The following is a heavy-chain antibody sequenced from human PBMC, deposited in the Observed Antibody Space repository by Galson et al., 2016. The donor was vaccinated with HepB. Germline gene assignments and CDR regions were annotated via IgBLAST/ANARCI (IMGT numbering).Heavy chain of an antibody. Sequence: SLRLSCAASGFTFSNYWMSWVRQPPGKGLKWVGNIKRDGSEKYYVDSVKGRFTISRDNAKNSLYLQMNSLRAEDTAVYYCARDGSGWLFDSWGQGTLVTVSS. D-gene: IGHD6-19*01. CDR1: GFTFSNYW. J-gene: IGHJ4*02. CDR2: IKRDGSEK. V-gene: IGHV3-7*01. CDR3: ARDGSGWLFDS.